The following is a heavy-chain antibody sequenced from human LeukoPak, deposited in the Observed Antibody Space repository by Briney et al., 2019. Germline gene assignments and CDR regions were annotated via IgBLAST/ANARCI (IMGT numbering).Heavy chain of an antibody. CDR3: ARVAGYSSGWYVPAYYYYYYMDV. V-gene: IGHV4-34*01. CDR2: INHSGST. D-gene: IGHD6-19*01. CDR1: GFTFSSYA. J-gene: IGHJ6*03. Sequence: GSLRLSCAASGFTFSSYAMSWVRQPPGKGLEWIGEINHSGSTNYNPSLKSRVTISVDTSKNQFSLKLSSVTAADTAVYYCARVAGYSSGWYVPAYYYYYYMDVWGKGTTVTVSS.